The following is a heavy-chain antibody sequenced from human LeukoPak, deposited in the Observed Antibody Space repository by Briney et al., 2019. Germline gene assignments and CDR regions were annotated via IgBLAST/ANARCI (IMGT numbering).Heavy chain of an antibody. CDR2: ISADGGST. J-gene: IGHJ4*02. CDR1: GINFADYA. V-gene: IGHV3-43*02. Sequence: GGSLRLSCVVSGINFADYAMHWVRQPPGKGLEWVSLISADGGSTFSADSVKGRFSISRDNRKNSLYLQMNSLRSEDTAMYYCAKESGKFDYWGQGTLVAVSS. CDR3: AKESGKFDY.